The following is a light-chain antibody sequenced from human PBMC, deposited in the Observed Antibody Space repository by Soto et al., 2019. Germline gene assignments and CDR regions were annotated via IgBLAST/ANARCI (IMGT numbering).Light chain of an antibody. CDR2: GNS. CDR3: QCYDSSLSGYVV. Sequence: QSVLTQPPSVSGAPGQRVTISCTGSSSNIGAGYDVHRYQQLPGTAPKLLIYGNSNRPSGVPDRYSGSKSGSSASLAITRLHVEYEADYYYQCYDSSLSGYVVFGGGTKVTVL. J-gene: IGLJ2*01. CDR1: SSNIGAGYD. V-gene: IGLV1-40*01.